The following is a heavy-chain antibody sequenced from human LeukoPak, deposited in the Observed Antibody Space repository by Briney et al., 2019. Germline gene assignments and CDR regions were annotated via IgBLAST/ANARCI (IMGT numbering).Heavy chain of an antibody. CDR1: GGLISISTYY. Sequence: SETLSLTCTVSGGLISISTYYWGWIRQPPGKGLEWIGSFYHSGSTYYSPSLQSPVTISLDTSKNQFSLKLTSVTAADTAVYYCAGDVYSFGFNYWGQGTLVIVSS. V-gene: IGHV4-39*07. J-gene: IGHJ4*02. CDR2: FYHSGST. D-gene: IGHD5-18*01. CDR3: AGDVYSFGFNY.